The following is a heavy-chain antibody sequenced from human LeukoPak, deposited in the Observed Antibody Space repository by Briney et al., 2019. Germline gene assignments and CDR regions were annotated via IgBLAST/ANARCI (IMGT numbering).Heavy chain of an antibody. CDR2: IIPIFGIA. J-gene: IGHJ5*02. D-gene: IGHD5-18*01. CDR3: ARDRLVDTAMVENWFDP. Sequence: WASVKVSCKASGGTFSSYAISWVRQAPGQGLEWMGGIIPIFGIANYAQKFQGRVTITADKSTSTAYMELSSLRSEDTAMYYCARDRLVDTAMVENWFDPWGQGTLVTVSS. CDR1: GGTFSSYA. V-gene: IGHV1-69*10.